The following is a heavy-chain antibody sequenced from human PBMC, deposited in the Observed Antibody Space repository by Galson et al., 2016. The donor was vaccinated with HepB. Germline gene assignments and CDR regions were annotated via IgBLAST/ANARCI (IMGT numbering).Heavy chain of an antibody. CDR1: GYSISSGYY. CDR2: IPHSGRT. Sequence: SETLSLTCTVSGYSISSGYYWGWIRQPPGKGLEWIGSIPHSGRTYYNPALKRRVTITVDKSMNQFSLKLSSVTAADTAVYFVARKQHLIDYWGQGTLVTVSS. V-gene: IGHV4-38-2*02. J-gene: IGHJ4*02. CDR3: ARKQHLIDY.